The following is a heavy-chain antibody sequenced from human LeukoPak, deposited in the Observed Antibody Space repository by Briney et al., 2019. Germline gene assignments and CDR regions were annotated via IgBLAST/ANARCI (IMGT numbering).Heavy chain of an antibody. CDR3: GNHDYSDYY. CDR1: GLTFTKYW. CDR2: INTGGTTI. V-gene: IGHV3-74*01. D-gene: IGHD4-11*01. Sequence: GGSLRLSCAASGLTFTKYWIHWVRQAPGEGLVWVSRINTGGTTITYADSVKGRFTISRDNAKNTVYLQMNSLRVEDTAVYYCGNHDYSDYYGGQGTVVTVSA. J-gene: IGHJ4*02.